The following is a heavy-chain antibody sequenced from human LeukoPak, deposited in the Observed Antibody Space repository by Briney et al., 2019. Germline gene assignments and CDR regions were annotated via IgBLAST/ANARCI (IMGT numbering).Heavy chain of an antibody. V-gene: IGHV4-39*02. D-gene: IGHD6-19*01. Sequence: SETLSLTCTVSGXSISGSNYYWGWIRHPPGKGLEWIGSLYYSGSTYYNPPLKSRCTISVDTSKNQFSLKLNSVTAADPGVYYCARESYSSAWFFNYWGQGTLVTVSS. CDR2: LYYSGST. CDR3: ARESYSSAWFFNY. CDR1: GXSISGSNYY. J-gene: IGHJ4*02.